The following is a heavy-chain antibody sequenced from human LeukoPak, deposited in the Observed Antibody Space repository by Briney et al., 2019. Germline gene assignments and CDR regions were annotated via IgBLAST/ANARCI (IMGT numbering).Heavy chain of an antibody. CDR2: ISNSGGKK. CDR1: GFTFGSYA. V-gene: IGHV3-23*01. J-gene: IGHJ4*02. D-gene: IGHD3-22*01. Sequence: GGSLRLSCAASGFTFGSYAMNWVRQAPGKGLEWVSGISNSGGKKYYADSVKGRFTISRDNAKNSLYLQMNNLRAEDTAVYYCAKTLLDSSGYYYAGSDYWGQGILVTVST. CDR3: AKTLLDSSGYYYAGSDY.